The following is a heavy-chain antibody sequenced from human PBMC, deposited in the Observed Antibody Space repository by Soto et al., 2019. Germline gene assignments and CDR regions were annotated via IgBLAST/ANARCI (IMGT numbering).Heavy chain of an antibody. D-gene: IGHD6-13*01. CDR3: ARVEAAAATWWFDP. J-gene: IGHJ5*02. CDR2: IYYSGST. Sequence: PSETLSLTCTVSGGSISSGDYYWSWIRQPPGKGLEWIGYIYYSGSTYYNPSLKSRVTISVDTSKNQFSLKLSSVTAADTAVYYCARVEAAAATWWFDPWGQGTLVTVSS. V-gene: IGHV4-30-4*01. CDR1: GGSISSGDYY.